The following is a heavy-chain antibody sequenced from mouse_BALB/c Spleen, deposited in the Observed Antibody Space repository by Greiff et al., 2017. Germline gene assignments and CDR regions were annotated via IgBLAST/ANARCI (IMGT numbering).Heavy chain of an antibody. CDR3: ASHDGYYFMDY. V-gene: IGHV7-3*02. CDR1: GFTFTDYY. Sequence: EVNVVESGGGLVQPRGSLRLSCATSGFTFTDYYMSWVRQPPGKALEWLGFIRNKANGYTTEYSASVKGRFTISRDNSQSILYLQMNTLRAEDSATYYCASHDGYYFMDYWGQGTSVTVSA. CDR2: IRNKANGYTT. D-gene: IGHD2-3*01. J-gene: IGHJ4*01.